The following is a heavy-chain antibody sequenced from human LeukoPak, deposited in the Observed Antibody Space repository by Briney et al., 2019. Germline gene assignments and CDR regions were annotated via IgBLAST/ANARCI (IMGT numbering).Heavy chain of an antibody. CDR1: GGSITSAAPH. J-gene: IGHJ4*03. CDR2: ISYSGAT. CDR3: VRVRTGTSCYDY. V-gene: IGHV4-31*03. Sequence: SQTLSLTCSVSGGSITSAAPHWSWIRQHPGQGLEWIGYISYSGATSYCPSLTSRVAISLDTAKNQFSLKLTSVTAADTAVYYCVRVRTGTSCYDYWGQGTRVTVSS. D-gene: IGHD3/OR15-3a*01.